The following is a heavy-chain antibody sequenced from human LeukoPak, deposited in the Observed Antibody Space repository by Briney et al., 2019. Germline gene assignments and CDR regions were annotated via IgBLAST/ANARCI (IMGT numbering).Heavy chain of an antibody. CDR2: ISYDGSNK. J-gene: IGHJ4*02. V-gene: IGHV3-30*18. CDR1: GFTFSSYG. D-gene: IGHD2-2*01. Sequence: GGSLRLSCAASGFTFSSYGMPWVRQAPGKGLEWVAVISYDGSNKYYADSVKGRFTISRDNSKNTLYLQMNSLRAEDTAVYYCAKEPLRYCSSTSCYGMDYWGQGTLVTVSS. CDR3: AKEPLRYCSSTSCYGMDY.